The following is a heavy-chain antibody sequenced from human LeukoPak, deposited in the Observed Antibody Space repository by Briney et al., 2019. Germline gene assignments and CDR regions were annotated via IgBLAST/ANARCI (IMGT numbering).Heavy chain of an antibody. Sequence: SVTVSCKASGGTFSSYAINWVRQAPGQGLEWMGGILPIFGTANYAQKFQGRVTITTDESTSTAYMELSGLRSEDTAVYYCARRFATGFDAFDIWGQGTMVTVSS. V-gene: IGHV1-69*05. D-gene: IGHD2-15*01. J-gene: IGHJ3*02. CDR2: ILPIFGTA. CDR3: ARRFATGFDAFDI. CDR1: GGTFSSYA.